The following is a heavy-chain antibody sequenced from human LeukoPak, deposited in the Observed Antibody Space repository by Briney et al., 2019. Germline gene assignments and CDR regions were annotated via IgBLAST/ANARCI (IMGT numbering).Heavy chain of an antibody. CDR2: TSSSSSYI. CDR1: GFTFSSYS. D-gene: IGHD3-9*01. Sequence: GGSLRLSCAASGFTFSSYSMNWVRQAPGKGLEWVSSTSSSSSYIYYADSVKGRFTISRDNAKNSLYLQMNSLRAEDTAVYYCARSEDYDILTRYAADFDYWGQGTLVTVSS. CDR3: ARSEDYDILTRYAADFDY. V-gene: IGHV3-21*01. J-gene: IGHJ4*02.